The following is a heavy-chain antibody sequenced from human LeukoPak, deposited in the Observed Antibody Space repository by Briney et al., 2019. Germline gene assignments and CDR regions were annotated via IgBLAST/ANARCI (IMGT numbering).Heavy chain of an antibody. J-gene: IGHJ3*02. V-gene: IGHV1-69*04. Sequence: GSSVKVSCKAPGGTFSSYAISWVRQAPGQGLEWMGRIIPILGIANYAQKFQGRVTITADKSTSTAYMELSSLRSEDTAVYYCARHIFSDTAMVNDAFDIWGQGTMVTVSS. D-gene: IGHD5-18*01. CDR2: IIPILGIA. CDR3: ARHIFSDTAMVNDAFDI. CDR1: GGTFSSYA.